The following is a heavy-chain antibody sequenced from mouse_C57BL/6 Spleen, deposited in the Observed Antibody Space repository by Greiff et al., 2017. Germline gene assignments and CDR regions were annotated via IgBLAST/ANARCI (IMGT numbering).Heavy chain of an antibody. D-gene: IGHD2-10*01. CDR3: ARSAYYGNLYDY. CDR1: GYTFTSYW. CDR2: IDPSDSYT. Sequence: QVQLQQPGAELVRPGTSVKLSCKASGYTFTSYWMHWVKQRPGQGLEWIGVIDPSDSYTNYNQKFKGKATLTVDTSSSTAYMQLSSLTSEDSAVYYCARSAYYGNLYDYWGQGTTLTVSS. J-gene: IGHJ2*01. V-gene: IGHV1-59*01.